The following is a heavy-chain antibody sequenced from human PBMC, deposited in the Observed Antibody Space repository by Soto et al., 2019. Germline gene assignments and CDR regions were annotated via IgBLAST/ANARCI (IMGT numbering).Heavy chain of an antibody. Sequence: GASVKVSCKASGGTFSSYAISWVRQAPGQGLEWMGGIIPIFGTANYAQKFQGRVTITADKSTSTAYMELSSLRSEDTAVYYCAREGGIYCGGDCSSPYCYGMDVWGQGTTVTVSS. D-gene: IGHD2-21*02. CDR2: IIPIFGTA. V-gene: IGHV1-69*06. J-gene: IGHJ6*02. CDR1: GGTFSSYA. CDR3: AREGGIYCGGDCSSPYCYGMDV.